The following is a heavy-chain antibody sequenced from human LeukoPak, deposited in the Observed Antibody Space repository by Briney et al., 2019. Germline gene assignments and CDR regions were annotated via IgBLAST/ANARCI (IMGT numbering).Heavy chain of an antibody. CDR3: AREEHDYVWGSYRYYYYYEIDV. V-gene: IGHV3-30*03. CDR2: ISFDGSNE. CDR1: GFTFSSYG. D-gene: IGHD3-16*02. J-gene: IGHJ6*02. Sequence: GRSLRLSCAASGFTFSSYGMHWVRQSPGRGLEWVSFISFDGSNEFYADSLKGRFTISRDNSKDTLYLQMDSLRAEDTALYYCAREEHDYVWGSYRYYYYYEIDVWGQGTTVTVSS.